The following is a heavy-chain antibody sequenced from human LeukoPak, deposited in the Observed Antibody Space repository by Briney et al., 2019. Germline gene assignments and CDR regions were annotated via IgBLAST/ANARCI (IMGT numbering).Heavy chain of an antibody. V-gene: IGHV1-18*01. CDR3: AIDCGGNYPPYYFDY. CDR1: GYTFTSYG. D-gene: IGHD4-23*01. Sequence: ASVKVSCKASGYTFTSYGISWVRQAPGQGLEWMGWISAYNGNTNYAQKLQGRVTMTTDTSTSTAYMELRSLRSDDTAVYYCAIDCGGNYPPYYFDYWGQGTLVTVSS. J-gene: IGHJ4*02. CDR2: ISAYNGNT.